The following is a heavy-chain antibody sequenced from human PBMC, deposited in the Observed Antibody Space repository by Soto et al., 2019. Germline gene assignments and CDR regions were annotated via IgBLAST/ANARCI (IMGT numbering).Heavy chain of an antibody. V-gene: IGHV1-2*04. Sequence: ASVKVSCKASGYTFTGYYMYWVRQAPGQGLEWMGWINPNSGGTNYAQKFQGWVTMTRDTSISTAYMELSRLRSDDTAVYYCARAHPYYDILTGPWYYYYGMDVWGQGTTVTVSS. CDR2: INPNSGGT. CDR1: GYTFTGYY. CDR3: ARAHPYYDILTGPWYYYYGMDV. J-gene: IGHJ6*02. D-gene: IGHD3-9*01.